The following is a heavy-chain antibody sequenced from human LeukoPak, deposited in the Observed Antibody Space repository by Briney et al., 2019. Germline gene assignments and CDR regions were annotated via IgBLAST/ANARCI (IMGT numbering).Heavy chain of an antibody. CDR1: GFTFDDYA. Sequence: PGRSLRLSCAASGFTFDDYAMHWVRQAPGKGLEWVSTISWNSGIIGYADSVKGRFTISRDNAKNSLYLQMNSLGAEDTALYYCAKGTTATGHHSFDYWGQGTLVTVSS. CDR2: ISWNSGII. CDR3: AKGTTATGHHSFDY. D-gene: IGHD6-13*01. J-gene: IGHJ4*02. V-gene: IGHV3-9*01.